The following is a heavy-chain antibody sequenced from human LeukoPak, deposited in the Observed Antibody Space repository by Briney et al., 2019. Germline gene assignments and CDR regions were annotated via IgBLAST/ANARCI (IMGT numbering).Heavy chain of an antibody. D-gene: IGHD1-1*01. V-gene: IGHV3-64D*09. Sequence: PGGSLRLSCSASGFTFSNYALAWVRQAPGKGLEYVSVITNNGVSTYYADSVKGRFTISRDNSKSTLYLQMSRLRAEDTAMYYCAMNWNCDYWGQGTLVTVSS. CDR3: AMNWNCDY. CDR1: GFTFSNYA. CDR2: ITNNGVST. J-gene: IGHJ4*02.